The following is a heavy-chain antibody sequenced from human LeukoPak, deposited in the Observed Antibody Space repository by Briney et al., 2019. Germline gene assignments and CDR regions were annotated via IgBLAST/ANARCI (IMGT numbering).Heavy chain of an antibody. D-gene: IGHD1-26*01. J-gene: IGHJ4*02. Sequence: GGSLRLSCAASGFQFGDFWMAWVRQTPGKGLEWVADIKEDGSEEHYVDSVKGRFAISRDNDRNSLFLQMNSLRGDDTAVYFCVRDSRPGGAVGLHHNFDLWGLGTRVTVSS. CDR3: VRDSRPGGAVGLHHNFDL. CDR1: GFQFGDFW. V-gene: IGHV3-7*01. CDR2: IKEDGSEE.